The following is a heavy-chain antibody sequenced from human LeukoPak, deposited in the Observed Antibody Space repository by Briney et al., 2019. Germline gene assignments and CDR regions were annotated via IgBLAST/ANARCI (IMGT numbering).Heavy chain of an antibody. CDR1: GFTFSSYW. CDR3: AKGGFGELLGYYFDY. V-gene: IGHV3-9*01. Sequence: GGSLRLSCAASGFTFSSYWMSWVRHAPGKGLEWVSGISWNSGSIGYADSVKGRFTISRDNAKNSLYLQMNSLRAEDTALYYCAKGGFGELLGYYFDYWGQGTLVTVSS. CDR2: ISWNSGSI. J-gene: IGHJ4*02. D-gene: IGHD3-10*01.